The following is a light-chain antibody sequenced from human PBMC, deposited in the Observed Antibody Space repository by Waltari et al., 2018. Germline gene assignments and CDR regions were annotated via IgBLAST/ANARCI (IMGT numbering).Light chain of an antibody. Sequence: QSALTQPASVSGSPGQSITISCTGTSSDVGAYNYVSWSHQHPGKAPKLLIFAVSNRPSGVSNRFSGSKSGNTASLTISGLQAEDEADYYCSSYISSSTLELFGGGTSLTVL. CDR3: SSYISSSTLEL. CDR2: AVS. J-gene: IGLJ2*01. V-gene: IGLV2-14*03. CDR1: SSDVGAYNY.